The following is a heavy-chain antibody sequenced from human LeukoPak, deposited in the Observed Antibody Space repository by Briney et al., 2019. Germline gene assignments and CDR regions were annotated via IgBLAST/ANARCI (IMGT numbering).Heavy chain of an antibody. CDR3: ARVSIAVAGSNPYYFDY. CDR1: GFTFSSYW. V-gene: IGHV3-7*01. Sequence: GGSLRLSCAASGFTFSSYWMSWVRQAPGKGLEWVANIRQDGSEKYYVDSVKGRFTISRDNAKNSLYLQMNSLRAEDTAVYYCARVSIAVAGSNPYYFDYWGQGTLVTVSS. CDR2: IRQDGSEK. D-gene: IGHD6-19*01. J-gene: IGHJ4*02.